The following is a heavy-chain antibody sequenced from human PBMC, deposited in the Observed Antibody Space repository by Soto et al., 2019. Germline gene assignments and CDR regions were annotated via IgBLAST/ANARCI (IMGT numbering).Heavy chain of an antibody. D-gene: IGHD3-3*01. V-gene: IGHV4-4*02. J-gene: IGHJ5*02. Sequence: PSETLSLTCDVSGGSLDSSNWWTWVRHTPGKGLEWVGVIHHSGSTNYNPSLKSRVTISADKSKNQFFLNLASVTAADTAMYDCTRRGGAGYGVFMSDWHVSWGQGTLVTVSS. CDR1: GGSLDSSNW. CDR2: IHHSGST. CDR3: TRRGGAGYGVFMSDWHVS.